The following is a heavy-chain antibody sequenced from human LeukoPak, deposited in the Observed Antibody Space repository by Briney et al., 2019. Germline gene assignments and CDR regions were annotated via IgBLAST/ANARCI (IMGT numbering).Heavy chain of an antibody. Sequence: APVKVSCKASGYMFTSFPVHWVRQAPGQRLEWMGWVNAGNGNTRYSQKFQDRVTITRDTSANTAYMELSSLRSEDTAVYYCTRLGTAGTFDYWGQGTLVTVSS. CDR2: VNAGNGNT. CDR1: GYMFTSFP. V-gene: IGHV1-3*01. J-gene: IGHJ4*02. CDR3: TRLGTAGTFDY. D-gene: IGHD6-13*01.